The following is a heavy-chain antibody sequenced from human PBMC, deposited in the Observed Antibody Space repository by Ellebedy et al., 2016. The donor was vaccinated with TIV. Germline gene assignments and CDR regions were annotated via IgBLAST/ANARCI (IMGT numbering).Heavy chain of an antibody. CDR3: ARGPSLRKGLDV. CDR1: SYTFLHYG. CDR2: ISPYNGNK. Sequence: ASVKVSXKTSSYTFLHYGITWVRQAPGQGLEWMGWISPYNGNKRSAQKLSGRLTMTTDTSTSTAYMELNSLKFEDTAVYYCARGPSLRKGLDVWGQGTTVTV. V-gene: IGHV1-18*01. D-gene: IGHD5-12*01. J-gene: IGHJ6*02.